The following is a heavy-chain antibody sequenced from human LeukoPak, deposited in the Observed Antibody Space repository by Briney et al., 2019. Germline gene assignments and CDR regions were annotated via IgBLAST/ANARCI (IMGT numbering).Heavy chain of an antibody. D-gene: IGHD3-10*01. CDR2: IYTSGST. CDR3: ARDRLTGELDY. CDR1: GGSISSGSYY. J-gene: IGHJ4*02. Sequence: SETLSLTCTVSGGSISSGSYYWRWIRQPAGKGLEWIGRIYTSGSTNYNPSLKSRVTISVDTSKNQFSLKLSSVTAADTAVYYCARDRLTGELDYWGQGTLVTVSS. V-gene: IGHV4-61*02.